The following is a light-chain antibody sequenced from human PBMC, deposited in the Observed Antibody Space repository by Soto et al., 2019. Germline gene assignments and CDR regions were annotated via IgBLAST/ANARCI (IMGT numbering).Light chain of an antibody. V-gene: IGKV3-15*01. J-gene: IGKJ1*01. CDR1: QSVSSN. CDR3: QRYNNWPPWT. CDR2: GAS. Sequence: EIVMTQSPATLSVSPGERATLSCRASQSVSSNLAWYQQKPGQAPRLLIYGASTRATGIPARFSGSGSGTEFTLTISSLESEDFAVYYCQRYNNWPPWTFGQGNKVAIK.